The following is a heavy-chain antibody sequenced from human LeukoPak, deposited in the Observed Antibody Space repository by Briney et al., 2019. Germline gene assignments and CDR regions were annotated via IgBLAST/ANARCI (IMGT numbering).Heavy chain of an antibody. CDR2: INPNSGGT. D-gene: IGHD3-9*01. Sequence: ASLKVSCKASGYTFTDYYIHWVRQAPGQGLEWMGWINPNSGGTNYAQKFYARVTMTRDTSISTAYMELSRLRSDDTAVFYCARSPHILTGENFDFWGQGTLVTVSS. CDR1: GYTFTDYY. J-gene: IGHJ4*02. CDR3: ARSPHILTGENFDF. V-gene: IGHV1-2*02.